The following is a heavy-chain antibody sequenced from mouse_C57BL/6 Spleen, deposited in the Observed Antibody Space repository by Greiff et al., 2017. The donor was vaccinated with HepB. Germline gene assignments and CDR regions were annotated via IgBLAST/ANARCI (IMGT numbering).Heavy chain of an antibody. CDR2: IDPENGDT. Sequence: EVQLQESGAELVRPGASVKLSCTASGFNIKDDYMHWVKQRPEQGLEWIGWIDPENGDTEYASKFQGKATITADTSSNTAYLQLSSLTSEDTAVYYCTTPYGSSWYFDVWGTGTTVTVSS. V-gene: IGHV14-4*01. CDR3: TTPYGSSWYFDV. D-gene: IGHD1-1*01. CDR1: GFNIKDDY. J-gene: IGHJ1*03.